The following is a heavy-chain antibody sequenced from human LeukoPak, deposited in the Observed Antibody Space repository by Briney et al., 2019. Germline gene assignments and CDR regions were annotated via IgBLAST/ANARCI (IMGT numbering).Heavy chain of an antibody. D-gene: IGHD5-12*01. CDR2: IYTSGST. Sequence: SQTLSLTCTVSGGSISSYYWSWIRQPAGKGLEWIGRIYTSGSTNYNPSLKSRVTISIDTSKNQFSLKLSSVTAADTAVYYCANGYSGYDYGWFDPWGQGTLVTVSS. V-gene: IGHV4-4*07. CDR3: ANGYSGYDYGWFDP. CDR1: GGSISSYY. J-gene: IGHJ5*02.